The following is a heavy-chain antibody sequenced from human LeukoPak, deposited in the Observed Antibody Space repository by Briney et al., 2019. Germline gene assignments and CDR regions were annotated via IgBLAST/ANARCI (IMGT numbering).Heavy chain of an antibody. CDR3: ARGLTHPRTSHSRGGMDV. CDR1: GYTFTIYG. CDR2: ISAYNGNT. Sequence: ASVKVSCKASGYTFTIYGITWVRQAPGQGLEWMGWISAYNGNTNYAQKLQGRVTMTTDTSTSTAYMELRSLRSDDTAVYYCARGLTHPRTSHSRGGMDVWGQGTMVTVSS. J-gene: IGHJ6*02. D-gene: IGHD2-2*01. V-gene: IGHV1-18*01.